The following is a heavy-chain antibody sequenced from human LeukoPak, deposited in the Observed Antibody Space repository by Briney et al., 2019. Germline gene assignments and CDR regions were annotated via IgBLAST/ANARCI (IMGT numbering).Heavy chain of an antibody. CDR1: GASINRYY. CDR2: FYYSGST. CDR3: ARHRRWGWLQLGPFVS. D-gene: IGHD5-24*01. Sequence: SETLSLTCSVSGASINRYYWSLIRQPPGKGLEWIGYFYYSGSTNYNPSLKGRVTISLDTSKNQFSLTLTSVTAADTAVYYCARHRRWGWLQLGPFVSCGQGAPVIVSS. J-gene: IGHJ4*02. V-gene: IGHV4-59*08.